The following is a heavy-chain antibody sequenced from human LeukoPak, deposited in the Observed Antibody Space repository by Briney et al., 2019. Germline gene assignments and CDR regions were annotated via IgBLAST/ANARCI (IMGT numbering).Heavy chain of an antibody. D-gene: IGHD2-2*01. J-gene: IGHJ4*02. V-gene: IGHV3-33*01. CDR1: GFVFSTYG. Sequence: PGGSLRLSCAASGFVFSTYGMHWVRQAPGKGLEWVAVIWSHGNTEKYADSVTGRFTISRDNSKNTLYLEMNSLRAEDTAVYYCARQGYCSSTSCYPSLDYWGQGTLVTVSS. CDR2: IWSHGNTE. CDR3: ARQGYCSSTSCYPSLDY.